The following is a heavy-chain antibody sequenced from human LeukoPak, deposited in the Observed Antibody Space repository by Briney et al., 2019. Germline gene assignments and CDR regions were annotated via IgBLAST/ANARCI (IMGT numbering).Heavy chain of an antibody. V-gene: IGHV3-30-3*01. CDR3: AREVEQLAFDY. CDR1: GFTFSSYA. D-gene: IGHD6-6*01. Sequence: PGGSLRLSCAASGFTFSSYAMHWVRQAPGKGLEWVAVISYDGSNKYYADSVKGRFTISRDNSKNTLYLQMNSLRAEDTAVYYCAREVEQLAFDYWGQGTLVTVSS. CDR2: ISYDGSNK. J-gene: IGHJ4*02.